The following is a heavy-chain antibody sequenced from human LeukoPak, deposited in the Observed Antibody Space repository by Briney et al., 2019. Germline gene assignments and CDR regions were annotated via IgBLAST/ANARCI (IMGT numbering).Heavy chain of an antibody. Sequence: GGSLRLSCAAPGVTFSSYAMHWARQAPGKGLEWVAVISYDGINRYYSASVKGRFTTSRDNSKNALYLQMSSLRAEDTAVYYCARAPAAGSPFGELFFDYWGQATLVTVS. CDR1: GVTFSSYA. D-gene: IGHD3-10*01. CDR2: ISYDGINR. V-gene: IGHV3-30*04. J-gene: IGHJ4*02. CDR3: ARAPAAGSPFGELFFDY.